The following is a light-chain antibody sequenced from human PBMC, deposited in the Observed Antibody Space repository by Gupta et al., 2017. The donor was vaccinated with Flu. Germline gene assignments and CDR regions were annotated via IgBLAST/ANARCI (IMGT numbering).Light chain of an antibody. Sequence: IVMTQSPVTLSVSPGERSTLTSRACQSVGSNLAWFQQKPGQAPRLLIYGASTRATVMPARFSGSGSGTEFILPIRSLQSEDFAVYYCQQYNNWPPITFGGGTKVEIK. CDR3: QQYNNWPPIT. J-gene: IGKJ4*01. V-gene: IGKV3-15*01. CDR1: QSVGSN. CDR2: GAS.